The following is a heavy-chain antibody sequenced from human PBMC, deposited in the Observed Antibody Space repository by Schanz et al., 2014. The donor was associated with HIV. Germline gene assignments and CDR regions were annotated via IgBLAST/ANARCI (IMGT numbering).Heavy chain of an antibody. Sequence: QVQLVQSGAEVKTPGTSVKVSCKASGGTFNNYTVTWVRQAPGQGLEWMGGIIPMLGTANYAQKFQGRVTIIADEPTTTAYLDVTNLKSDDTAVYFCARVKPYSSGWYGGYFQHWGQGTLITVS. J-gene: IGHJ1*01. CDR1: GGTFNNYT. V-gene: IGHV1-69*01. CDR2: IIPMLGTA. CDR3: ARVKPYSSGWYGGYFQH. D-gene: IGHD6-19*01.